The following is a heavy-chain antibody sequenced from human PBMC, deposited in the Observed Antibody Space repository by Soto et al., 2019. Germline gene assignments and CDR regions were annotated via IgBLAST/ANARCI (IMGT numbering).Heavy chain of an antibody. V-gene: IGHV4-39*07. D-gene: IGHD2-21*02. Sequence: SETLSLTCTVSGGSISSSSFHWGWIRQPPGKGLEWIGSIYYSGSTYYSPSLKSRVTISVDTSKNQFSLKLNSVTAADTAIYYCARWTYCGGDCYWLDFWGQGTLVTVSS. J-gene: IGHJ4*02. CDR3: ARWTYCGGDCYWLDF. CDR1: GGSISSSSFH. CDR2: IYYSGST.